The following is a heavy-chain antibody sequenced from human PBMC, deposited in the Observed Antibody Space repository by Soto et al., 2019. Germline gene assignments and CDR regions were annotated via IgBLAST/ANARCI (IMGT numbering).Heavy chain of an antibody. Sequence: SETLSLTCTVSGGSISSGGYYWSWIRQHPGKGLEWIGYIYYSGSTYYNPSLKSRVTISVDTSKNQFSLKLSSVTAADTAVYYCSRAAYVLYYDSSGYYSGYFDYWGQGTLVTVSS. V-gene: IGHV4-31*03. J-gene: IGHJ4*02. CDR3: SRAAYVLYYDSSGYYSGYFDY. D-gene: IGHD3-22*01. CDR1: GGSISSGGYY. CDR2: IYYSGST.